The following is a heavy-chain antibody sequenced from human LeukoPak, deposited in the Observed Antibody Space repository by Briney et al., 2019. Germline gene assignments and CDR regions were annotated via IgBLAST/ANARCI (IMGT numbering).Heavy chain of an antibody. CDR3: ARDSLSGGNPEGSTG. CDR2: IFHDGSNK. J-gene: IGHJ4*02. CDR1: GFIFSNYG. V-gene: IGHV3-33*01. D-gene: IGHD6-25*01. Sequence: GTSLRLSCAASGFIFSNYGMHWVRQAPDKGLEWVAVIFHDGSNKFYANSVKGRFIISRDSSKNTLYLQMNSLRVDDSAVYYCARDSLSGGNPEGSTGWGQGTLVTVSS.